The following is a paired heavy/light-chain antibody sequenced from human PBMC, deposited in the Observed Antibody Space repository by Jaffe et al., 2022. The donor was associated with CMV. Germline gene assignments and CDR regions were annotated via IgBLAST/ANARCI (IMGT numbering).Heavy chain of an antibody. J-gene: IGHJ4*02. CDR3: AKTGVEIVWSYFDL. Sequence: QVQLQQWGAGLLKPSDTLSLTCAVSGESFSGYYWSWIRQSPGKGLEWIGEITHAGRTSYNPSLKSRVSILGDTSKNHLSLKLTSVTAADTAVYYCAKTGVEIVWSYFDLWGPGSLVTVSS. V-gene: IGHV4-34*02. CDR1: GESFSGYY. CDR2: ITHAGRT. D-gene: IGHD3-10*01.
Light chain of an antibody. CDR2: AAS. J-gene: IGKJ2*01. CDR3: QQYDDSPMYS. CDR1: QRVSSSY. V-gene: IGKV3-20*01. Sequence: VLTQSPGTLSLSPGETATLSCRASQRVSSSYLAWYQQKPGQAPRLLIYAASNRATGIPDRFSGSGSATDFTLTISRLEPEDFAVYYCQQYDDSPMYSFGQGTKVEIK.